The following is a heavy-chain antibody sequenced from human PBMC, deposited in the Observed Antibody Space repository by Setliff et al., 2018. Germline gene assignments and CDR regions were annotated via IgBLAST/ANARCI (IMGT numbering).Heavy chain of an antibody. J-gene: IGHJ4*02. V-gene: IGHV3-43*02. CDR1: GFTFSSYA. Sequence: QPGGSLRLSCAASGFTFSSYAMHWVRQAPGKGLEYVSAISWDGGSTYYADSVKGRFTISRDNSKNSLYLQMNSLRTEDTALYYCAKDKRSYYDSSGYYHPTGYYFDYWGQGTLVTVSS. CDR2: ISWDGGST. D-gene: IGHD3-22*01. CDR3: AKDKRSYYDSSGYYHPTGYYFDY.